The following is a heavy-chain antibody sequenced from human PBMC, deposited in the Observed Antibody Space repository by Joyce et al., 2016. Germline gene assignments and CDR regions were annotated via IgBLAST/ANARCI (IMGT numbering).Heavy chain of an antibody. Sequence: QVQLQQWGAGLLKPSETLSLSCAVYGGSFSGYYWSWIRQPPEKGLEWIGEINHSGSTNYNPSLESRVTISVDTSKNQFSLRLSSVTAADTAVYYCARGLSAFDYSNYAGYDYWGQGTLVTVSS. CDR2: INHSGST. D-gene: IGHD4-11*01. CDR1: GGSFSGYY. CDR3: ARGLSAFDYSNYAGYDY. J-gene: IGHJ4*02. V-gene: IGHV4-34*01.